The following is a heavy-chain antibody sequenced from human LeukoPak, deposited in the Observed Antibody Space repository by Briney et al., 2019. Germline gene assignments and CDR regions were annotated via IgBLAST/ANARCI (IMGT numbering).Heavy chain of an antibody. CDR3: ARGRGAKVDY. D-gene: IGHD3-10*01. CDR1: GGSISSYY. V-gene: IGHV4-59*12. J-gene: IGHJ4*02. CDR2: IYYSGTT. Sequence: NPSETLSLTCTVSGGSISSYYWSWIRQPPGKGLEWIGYIYYSGTTNYNPSLKSRVTISVDTSKNQFSLKLSSVTAADTAVYYCARGRGAKVDYWGQGTLVTVSS.